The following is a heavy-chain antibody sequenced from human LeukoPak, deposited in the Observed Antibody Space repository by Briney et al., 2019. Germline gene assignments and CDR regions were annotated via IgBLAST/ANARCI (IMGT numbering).Heavy chain of an antibody. Sequence: SQTLSLTCAISGDSVSSNSAAWNWIRQSPSRGLEWLGRTYYRSKWYNDYAVSVKSRITINPDTSKNQFSLQLNSVTPEDTAVYYCARGRASEGKRGYSYGYPFDYWGQGTLVTVSS. J-gene: IGHJ4*02. D-gene: IGHD5-18*01. V-gene: IGHV6-1*01. CDR2: TYYRSKWYN. CDR3: ARGRASEGKRGYSYGYPFDY. CDR1: GDSVSSNSAA.